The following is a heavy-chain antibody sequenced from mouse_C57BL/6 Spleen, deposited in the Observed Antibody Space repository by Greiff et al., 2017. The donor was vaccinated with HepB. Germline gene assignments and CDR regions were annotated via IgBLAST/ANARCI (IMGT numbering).Heavy chain of an antibody. CDR1: GYTFTSYW. J-gene: IGHJ1*03. Sequence: QVQLQQPGAELVKPGASVKLSCKASGYTFTSYWMQWVKQRPGQGLEWIGEIDPSDSYTNYNQKFKGKATLTVDTSSSTAYMQLSSLTSEDSAVYYCASPLNGYWYFDVWGTGTTVTVSS. D-gene: IGHD6-1*01. CDR2: IDPSDSYT. V-gene: IGHV1-50*01. CDR3: ASPLNGYWYFDV.